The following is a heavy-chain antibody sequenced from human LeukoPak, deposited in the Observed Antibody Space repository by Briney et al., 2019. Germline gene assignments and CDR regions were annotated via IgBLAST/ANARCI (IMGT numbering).Heavy chain of an antibody. Sequence: PSETLSLTCAVYGGSFSGYYWSWIRQPPGKGLEWIGEINHSGSTNYNPSLKSRVTISVDTSKNQFSLRLSSVTAADTAVYYCARGGGAREYCSSTSCYGFYIDYWGQGTLVTVSS. CDR2: INHSGST. V-gene: IGHV4-34*01. CDR1: GGSFSGYY. D-gene: IGHD2-2*01. CDR3: ARGGGAREYCSSTSCYGFYIDY. J-gene: IGHJ4*02.